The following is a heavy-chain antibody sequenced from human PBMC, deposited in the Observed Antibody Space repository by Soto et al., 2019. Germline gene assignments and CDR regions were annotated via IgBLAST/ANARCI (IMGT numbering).Heavy chain of an antibody. V-gene: IGHV1-8*01. D-gene: IGHD2-15*01. CDR1: GYTFTDYD. CDR2: MKPNSGVT. CDR3: ARVAVAARPRWYNWFDP. J-gene: IGHJ5*02. Sequence: QEQLVQSGAEVKKPGASVKVSCKTSGYTFTDYDINWVRQATGQGLEWIGWMKPNSGVTGYAQKFQGRVTMTRSASLSTAYLELSSLRSEDTAVYYCARVAVAARPRWYNWFDPWGQGTLVTVTS.